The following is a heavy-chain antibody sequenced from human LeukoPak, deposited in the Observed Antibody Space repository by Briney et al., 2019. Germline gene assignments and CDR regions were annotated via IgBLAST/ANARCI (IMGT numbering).Heavy chain of an antibody. CDR1: GFSFSSNW. J-gene: IGHJ5*02. CDR2: IKRDGSQK. D-gene: IGHD1-1*01. V-gene: IGHV3-7*01. CDR3: ARLGLEVGGPNWFDP. Sequence: GGSLRLSCAAPGFSFSSNWMGWVRQAPGKGLEWVAHIKRDGSQKYYLDSVKGRFTISRDNAKNSLYLQMNSLRVENTAVYYCARLGLEVGGPNWFDPWGQGTLVTVSS.